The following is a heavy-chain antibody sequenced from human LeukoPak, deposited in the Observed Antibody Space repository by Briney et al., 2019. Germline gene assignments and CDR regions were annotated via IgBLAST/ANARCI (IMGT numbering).Heavy chain of an antibody. J-gene: IGHJ6*03. Sequence: QAGGSLRLSCAASGFTFSSYAMSWVRQAPGKGLEWVSGISGSGGRTYYADSVKSRFTISRDNSKNTVYLQMNSLRAEDTAVYYCAKGGVTIFGVDHYYYMDVWGKGTTVTVSS. V-gene: IGHV3-23*01. CDR3: AKGGVTIFGVDHYYYMDV. CDR1: GFTFSSYA. CDR2: ISGSGGRT. D-gene: IGHD3-3*01.